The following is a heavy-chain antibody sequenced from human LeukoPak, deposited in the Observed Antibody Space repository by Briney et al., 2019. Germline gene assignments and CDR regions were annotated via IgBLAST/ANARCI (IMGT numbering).Heavy chain of an antibody. CDR3: ARDRWLLRAGDHHVFYI. J-gene: IGHJ3*02. CDR2: IYHSGTT. D-gene: IGHD2-15*01. Sequence: SETLSQTSAVSGGSICSTNWWSWVRQPPGKGLEWIGEIYHSGTTNYNPSLKSRVTISIDKSKNQFSLELSSVTAADTAVYYCARDRWLLRAGDHHVFYIWGEGTKVTVSS. CDR1: GGSICSTNW. V-gene: IGHV4-4*02.